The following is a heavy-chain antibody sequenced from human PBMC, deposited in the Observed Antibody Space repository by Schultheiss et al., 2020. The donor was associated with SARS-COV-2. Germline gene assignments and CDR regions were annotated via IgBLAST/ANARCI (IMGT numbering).Heavy chain of an antibody. CDR3: ANLIYSSSWYWADY. CDR1: GYIFTDYY. V-gene: IGHV1-2*02. Sequence: ASVKVSCKASGYIFTDYYIHWVRQAPGQGLEWMGWINPNSGGTNYAQKFQGRVTMTRNTSISTAYMELRSLRSDDTAVYYCANLIYSSSWYWADYWGQGTLVTVSS. D-gene: IGHD6-13*01. J-gene: IGHJ4*02. CDR2: INPNSGGT.